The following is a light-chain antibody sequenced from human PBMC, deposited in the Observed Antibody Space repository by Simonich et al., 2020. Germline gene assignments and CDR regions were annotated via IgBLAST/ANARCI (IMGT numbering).Light chain of an antibody. J-gene: IGKJ4*01. CDR2: DAS. CDR3: QQRSNWPALT. Sequence: EIVLTQSPATLSLSPGERATLSCRASQRVSSYLAWYQQKPGQAPRPLSYDASNRATGIPARFSGSGSGTDFTLTISSLEPEDFAVYYCQQRSNWPALTFGGGTKVEIK. V-gene: IGKV3-11*01. CDR1: QRVSSY.